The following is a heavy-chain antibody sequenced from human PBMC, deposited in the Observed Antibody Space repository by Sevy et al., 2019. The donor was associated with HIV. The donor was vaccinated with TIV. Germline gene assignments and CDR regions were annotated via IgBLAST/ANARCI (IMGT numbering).Heavy chain of an antibody. Sequence: GGSLRLSCAASGFTFSSYGMHWVRQAPGKGLEWVAVIWYDGSNKYYADSVKGRFTISRDNSKSTLYLQMNSLRAEDTAVYYCAKGTVPYSSGWYYYYYYYMDVWGQGTTVTVSS. V-gene: IGHV3-33*06. D-gene: IGHD6-19*01. J-gene: IGHJ6*03. CDR1: GFTFSSYG. CDR2: IWYDGSNK. CDR3: AKGTVPYSSGWYYYYYYYMDV.